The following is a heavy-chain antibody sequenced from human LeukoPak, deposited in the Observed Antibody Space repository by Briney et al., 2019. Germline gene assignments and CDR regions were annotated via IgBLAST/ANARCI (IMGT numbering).Heavy chain of an antibody. CDR1: GFTFSDSY. J-gene: IGHJ6*03. D-gene: IGHD4-23*01. Sequence: GGSLRLSCAASGFTFSDSYMTWIRQAPGKGLEWVSYISNSGSSIYYADSVKGRFTTSRDNAKKSLSLQMNSLRAEDTAVYYCARDGDTVLTRGYYYYMDVWGKGTTLTVSS. V-gene: IGHV3-11*04. CDR3: ARDGDTVLTRGYYYYMDV. CDR2: ISNSGSSI.